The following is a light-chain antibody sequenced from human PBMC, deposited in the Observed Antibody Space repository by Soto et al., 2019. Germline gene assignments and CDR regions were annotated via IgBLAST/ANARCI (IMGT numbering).Light chain of an antibody. Sequence: DIQMTQSPSTLSASVGDRVTITCRASQSISSWLAWHQQKPGKAPRLLIYKASNLESGVASRFSGSGSGTKFTLTITSLQPDDSAIYYCQQYNDNWTFGQGTKV. CDR1: QSISSW. J-gene: IGKJ1*01. V-gene: IGKV1-5*03. CDR2: KAS. CDR3: QQYNDNWT.